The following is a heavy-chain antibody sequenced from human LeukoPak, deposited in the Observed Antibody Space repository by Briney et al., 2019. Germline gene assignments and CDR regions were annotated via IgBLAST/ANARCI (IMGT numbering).Heavy chain of an antibody. J-gene: IGHJ4*02. V-gene: IGHV4-38-2*02. Sequence: SETLSLTCTVSGGSISSGYYWGWIRQPPGKGLEWIGSIYHSGSTYYNPSLKSRVTISVDTSKNQFSLKLSSVTAADTAVYYCARGGEYYYGSGSYIPHDYWGQGTLVTVSS. CDR3: ARGGEYYYGSGSYIPHDY. CDR2: IYHSGST. CDR1: GGSISSGYY. D-gene: IGHD3-10*01.